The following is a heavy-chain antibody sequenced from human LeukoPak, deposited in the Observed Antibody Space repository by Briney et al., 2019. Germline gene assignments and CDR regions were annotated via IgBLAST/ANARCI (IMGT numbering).Heavy chain of an antibody. V-gene: IGHV4-4*07. D-gene: IGHD5-12*01. Sequence: PSDTLSLTCTVSGASIKTYSWSWIRQPAGKGLEWIGHIYTRGSANYNPSLKSRVTMSVDTSKNQFSLRLSSVTAADTAIYYCAREWHHVFDYWGQGILVTVSS. J-gene: IGHJ4*02. CDR2: IYTRGSA. CDR3: AREWHHVFDY. CDR1: GASIKTYS.